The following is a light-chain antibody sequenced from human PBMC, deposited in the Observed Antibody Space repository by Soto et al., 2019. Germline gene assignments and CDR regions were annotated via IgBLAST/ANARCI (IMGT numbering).Light chain of an antibody. V-gene: IGKV1-27*01. CDR1: QGISNY. CDR2: AAS. J-gene: IGKJ1*01. CDR3: QKYLSALWT. Sequence: DIQMTQSPASLSASIGDRVTITCRASQGISNYLAWYQQKPGKVPKLLIYAASTLQSGVPSRFSGSGSGTDFTLSISSLQPEDVATYYCQKYLSALWTFGQGTKVEIK.